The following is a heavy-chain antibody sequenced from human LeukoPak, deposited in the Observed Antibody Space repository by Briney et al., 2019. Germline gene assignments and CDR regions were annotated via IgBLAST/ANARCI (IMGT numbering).Heavy chain of an antibody. CDR1: TYTFTDYY. V-gene: IGHV1-2*02. Sequence: ASVKVSCKASTYTFTDYYMHWVRQAPGQGLEWMGWTNPNSGGTNYARKFQGRVTMTRDTSISTAYMELSRLRSDDTAVYYCARQWFGELYAFDIWGQGTMVTVSS. CDR2: TNPNSGGT. CDR3: ARQWFGELYAFDI. D-gene: IGHD3-10*01. J-gene: IGHJ3*02.